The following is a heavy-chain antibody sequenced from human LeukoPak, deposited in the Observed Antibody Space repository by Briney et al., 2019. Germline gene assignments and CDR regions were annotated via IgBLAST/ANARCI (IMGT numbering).Heavy chain of an antibody. V-gene: IGHV3-30*02. CDR3: AKDWITDWSNYFDP. Sequence: PGGSLRLSCAASGFTFSAYGMHWVRQVPGKGLEGVAFMRYGEGDTYYRDSVKGRFTISRDNAKNTLYLQMNSLRPEDTAIYYCAKDWITDWSNYFDPWGQGTLVIVSS. D-gene: IGHD3-9*01. CDR2: MRYGEGDT. J-gene: IGHJ5*02. CDR1: GFTFSAYG.